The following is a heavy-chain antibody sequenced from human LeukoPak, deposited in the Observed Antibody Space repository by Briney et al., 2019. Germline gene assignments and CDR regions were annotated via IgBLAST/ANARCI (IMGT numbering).Heavy chain of an antibody. CDR1: GFTFSSYG. CDR3: AKGGIAAAGTTH. CDR2: ISYDGSNK. D-gene: IGHD6-13*01. V-gene: IGHV3-30*18. Sequence: GGSLRLSCAASGFTFSSYGMHWVRQAPGKGLEWVAVISYDGSNKYYADSVKGRFTISRDNSKNTLYLQMNSLRAEDTAVYYCAKGGIAAAGTTHWGQGTLVTVSS. J-gene: IGHJ4*02.